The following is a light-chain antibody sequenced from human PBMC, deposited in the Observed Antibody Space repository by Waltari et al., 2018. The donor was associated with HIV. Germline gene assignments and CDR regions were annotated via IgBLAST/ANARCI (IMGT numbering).Light chain of an antibody. V-gene: IGLV2-8*01. Sequence: QSALTQPPSASGSPGQSVTISCTGTSSDVGAYDFVSWYQQHPGKVPKLIISEVTKRPAGVPDPCCGTKSDNTAALTISGLQAEDEADYYCTSYASNNNYVFGTGTKVTVL. CDR1: SSDVGAYDF. J-gene: IGLJ1*01. CDR3: TSYASNNNYV. CDR2: EVT.